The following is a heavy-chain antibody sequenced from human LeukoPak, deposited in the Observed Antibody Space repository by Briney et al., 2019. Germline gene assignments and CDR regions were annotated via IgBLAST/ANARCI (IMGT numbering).Heavy chain of an antibody. V-gene: IGHV4-38-2*02. D-gene: IGHD4-11*01. J-gene: IGHJ4*02. CDR1: GCSISSAYY. Sequence: PSETLSLTCTDSGCSISSAYYGGWIRQPPGKGLEWIATISHSGSTYYNPSLKSRVTISADTSQNQHSLKLSSVTAADTAVYYCARVNTVMATFDYWGQGTPVTVSS. CDR2: ISHSGST. CDR3: ARVNTVMATFDY.